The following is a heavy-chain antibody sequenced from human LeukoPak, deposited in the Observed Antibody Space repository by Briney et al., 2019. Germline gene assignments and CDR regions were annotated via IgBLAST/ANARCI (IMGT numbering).Heavy chain of an antibody. CDR3: ALRVDYYYYYGMDV. CDR1: GYTFTSYD. CDR2: MNPNSGNT. J-gene: IGHJ6*02. Sequence: ASVKVSCKASGYTFTSYDINWVRQATGQGLEWMGWMNPNSGNTGYAQKFQGRVTMTRNTSISTAYMELSSLRPEDTAVYYCALRVDYYYYYGMDVWGQGTTVTVSS. V-gene: IGHV1-8*01.